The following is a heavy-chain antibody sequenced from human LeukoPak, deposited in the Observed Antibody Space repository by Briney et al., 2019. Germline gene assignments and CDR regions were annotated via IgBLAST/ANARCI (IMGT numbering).Heavy chain of an antibody. V-gene: IGHV3-66*03. J-gene: IGHJ6*02. D-gene: IGHD3-10*01. CDR2: IYGSSNNT. CDR1: GFSVNNNY. CDR3: ARDGYYGSGSYYGMDV. Sequence: PGGSLRLSCAVSGFSVNNNYLSWVRQAPGKGLEWVSVIYGSSNNTHYADSVKGRFTISRDNSKNTLYLQMNSLRAEDTAVYYCARDGYYGSGSYYGMDVWGQGTTVTVSS.